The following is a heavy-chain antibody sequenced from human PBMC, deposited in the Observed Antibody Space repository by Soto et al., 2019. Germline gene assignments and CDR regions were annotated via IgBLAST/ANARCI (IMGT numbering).Heavy chain of an antibody. D-gene: IGHD1-26*01. V-gene: IGHV3-33*01. CDR3: AREVGATRYYYYGMDV. CDR1: GFTFSSYG. J-gene: IGHJ6*02. Sequence: ESGGGVVQPGRSLRLSCAASGFTFSSYGMHWVRQAPGKGLEWVAVIWYDGSNKYYADSVKGRFTISRDNSKNTLYLQMNSLRAEDTAVYYCAREVGATRYYYYGMDVWGQGTTVTVSS. CDR2: IWYDGSNK.